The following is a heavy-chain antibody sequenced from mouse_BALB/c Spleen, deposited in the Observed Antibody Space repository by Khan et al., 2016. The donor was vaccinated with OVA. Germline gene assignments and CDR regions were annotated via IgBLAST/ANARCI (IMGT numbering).Heavy chain of an antibody. CDR1: GYTFSTYW. CDR3: ASTARAYYYAMDY. Sequence: QVQLKQSGAELMKPGASVKISCKASGYTFSTYWIEWVKQRPGHGLEWIGEILPRSGSTNYNEKFKGKATITADTSSNTAYMQFSSLTSEDSADYYCASTARAYYYAMDYWGQGTSVTVSS. D-gene: IGHD3-1*01. V-gene: IGHV1-9*01. J-gene: IGHJ4*01. CDR2: ILPRSGST.